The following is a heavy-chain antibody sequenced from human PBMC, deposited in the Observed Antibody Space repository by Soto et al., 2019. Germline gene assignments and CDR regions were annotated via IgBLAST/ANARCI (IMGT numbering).Heavy chain of an antibody. CDR2: TYYRSKWYN. V-gene: IGHV6-1*01. J-gene: IGHJ6*02. Sequence: SQTLSLTCAISGDSVSSNSAAWNWIRQSPSRGLEWPGRTYYRSKWYNDYAVSVKSRITINPDTSKNQFSLQLNSVTPEDTAVYYCARDVMRVGATTTYYYGMDVRGQGTTVTVSS. D-gene: IGHD1-26*01. CDR3: ARDVMRVGATTTYYYGMDV. CDR1: GDSVSSNSAA.